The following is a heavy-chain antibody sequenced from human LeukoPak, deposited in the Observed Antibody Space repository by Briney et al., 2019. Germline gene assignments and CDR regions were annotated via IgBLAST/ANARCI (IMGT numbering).Heavy chain of an antibody. CDR1: GFGFSNYW. D-gene: IGHD4-11*01. V-gene: IGHV3-7*01. Sequence: GGSLRLSCAASGFGFSNYWMSWVRQAPGKGLEWVANMNEDGSEKNYVDSVKGRFTISKDNAQDSLYLQMNSLRAEDTAVYYCARDRGYSNFDYWGQGTLLTVSS. CDR3: ARDRGYSNFDY. J-gene: IGHJ4*02. CDR2: MNEDGSEK.